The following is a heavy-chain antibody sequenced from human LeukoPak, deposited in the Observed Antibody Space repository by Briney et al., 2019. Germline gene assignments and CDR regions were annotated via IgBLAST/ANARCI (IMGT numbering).Heavy chain of an antibody. CDR2: IYYSGST. D-gene: IGHD2-2*01. CDR1: GGSISSGSYC. J-gene: IGHJ2*01. Sequence: SETLSLTCTVPGGSISSGSYCWGWIRQPPGKGLEWIGSIYYSGSTYYNPSLKSRVTISVDTSKNQFSLKLSSVTAADTAVYYCARRSYAGNYWYFDLWGRGTLVTVSS. CDR3: ARRSYAGNYWYFDL. V-gene: IGHV4-39*01.